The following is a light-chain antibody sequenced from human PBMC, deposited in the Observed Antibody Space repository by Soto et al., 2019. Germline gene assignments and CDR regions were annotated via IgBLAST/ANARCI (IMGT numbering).Light chain of an antibody. CDR3: QRYNSYPWT. CDR2: KAS. Sequence: DIQMTQSPSTLSASVGDRVTITCRASQSISSWLAWYQQKPGKAPKLLIYKASSLESGVPSRFSGSGSGTESTLTISSLQPDDFATYYCQRYNSYPWTFGQGTKVEIK. CDR1: QSISSW. V-gene: IGKV1-5*03. J-gene: IGKJ1*01.